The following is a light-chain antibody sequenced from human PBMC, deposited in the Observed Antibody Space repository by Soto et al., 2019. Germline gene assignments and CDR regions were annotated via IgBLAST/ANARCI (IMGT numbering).Light chain of an antibody. CDR3: QHYNSYSEA. CDR1: QSISVG. CDR2: KAS. V-gene: IGKV1-5*03. Sequence: DIQLTQSPSPLLASMGDRAPTPARANQSISVGLAWYQQKPGKAPKLLIYKASTLTSGVPSRFSGSGSGTEFTLTISSLQPDDFATYYCQHYNSYSEAFGQGTKVDI. J-gene: IGKJ1*01.